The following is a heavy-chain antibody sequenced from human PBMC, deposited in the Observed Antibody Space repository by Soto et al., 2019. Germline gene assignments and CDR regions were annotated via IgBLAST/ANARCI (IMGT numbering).Heavy chain of an antibody. CDR2: ISYDGSNK. CDR1: GFTFGSYA. V-gene: IGHV3-30-3*02. J-gene: IGHJ6*02. Sequence: HPGGSLRLSCAASGFTFGSYAMNWVRQAPGKGLEWVAVISYDGSNKYYADSVKGRFTISRDNSKNTLYLQMNSLRAEDTAVYYCAQAESGGSSSWYWGAGYYYYGMDVWGQGTTVTVSS. CDR3: AQAESGGSSSWYWGAGYYYYGMDV. D-gene: IGHD6-13*01.